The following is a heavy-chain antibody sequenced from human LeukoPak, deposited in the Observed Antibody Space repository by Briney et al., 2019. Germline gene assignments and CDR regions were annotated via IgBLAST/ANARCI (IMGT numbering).Heavy chain of an antibody. CDR1: GFPFSTYA. CDR2: ISSSGGDT. D-gene: IGHD1-20*01. Sequence: PGGSLRLSCAASGFPFSTYAMSWVRQAPGKGLEWVSVISSSGGDTYYADSVKGRFTISRDNSKNTLYLQMNSLRAEDTAVYYCAALGYGITGTTNWFDPWGQGTLVTVSS. J-gene: IGHJ5*02. CDR3: AALGYGITGTTNWFDP. V-gene: IGHV3-23*01.